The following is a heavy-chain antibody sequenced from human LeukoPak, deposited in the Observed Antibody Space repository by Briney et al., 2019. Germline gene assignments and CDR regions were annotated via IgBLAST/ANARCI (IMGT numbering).Heavy chain of an antibody. J-gene: IGHJ4*02. D-gene: IGHD3-3*01. CDR1: GFTFSSYA. Sequence: PGGSLRLSCAASGFTFSSYAMSWVRQAPGKGLEWVSAISGSGGSTYYADSVKGRFTISRDNSKNTLYLQMNSLRAEDTAVYYCAGSSSEWLLIYFDYWGQGTLVTVSS. CDR3: AGSSSEWLLIYFDY. CDR2: ISGSGGST. V-gene: IGHV3-23*01.